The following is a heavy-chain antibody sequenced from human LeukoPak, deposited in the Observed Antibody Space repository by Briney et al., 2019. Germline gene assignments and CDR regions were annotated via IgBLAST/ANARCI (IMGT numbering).Heavy chain of an antibody. V-gene: IGHV1-2*02. J-gene: IGHJ4*02. CDR1: GYTFTDYY. CDR3: ARIGYNHHLDY. D-gene: IGHD5-24*01. Sequence: GASVKVSCKASGYTFTDYYIHWVRQAPGQGLEWMGWINPNSGGTNYAQTFQGRVTMTRDTSITTAYLVLSRLRSDDTAVYYCARIGYNHHLDYWGQGTLVTVSS. CDR2: INPNSGGT.